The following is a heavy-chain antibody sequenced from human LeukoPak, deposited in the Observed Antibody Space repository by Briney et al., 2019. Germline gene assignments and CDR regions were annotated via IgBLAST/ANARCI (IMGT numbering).Heavy chain of an antibody. CDR2: INPNSGGT. CDR1: GYSFTSYG. J-gene: IGHJ4*02. Sequence: GASVKVSCKASGYSFTSYGISWVRQAPGQGLEWMGWINPNSGGTNYAQKFQGRVTMTRDTSISTAYMELSRLRSDDTAVYYCARGAYCSSTSCYRHDFLSLCYWGQGTLGTGSS. V-gene: IGHV1-2*02. D-gene: IGHD2-2*01. CDR3: ARGAYCSSTSCYRHDFLSLCY.